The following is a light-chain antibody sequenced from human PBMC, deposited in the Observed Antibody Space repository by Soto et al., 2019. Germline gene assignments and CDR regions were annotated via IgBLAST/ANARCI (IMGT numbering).Light chain of an antibody. Sequence: EIVLTQSPGTLSLSPGERATLSCRASQSVSSSYLAWYQQKPGQAPRLLIYGASSRATGSPDRFSGSGCGTAFTLTISRLEPEDVAVYYCQQYGSSPPWTFGQGTKVEIK. V-gene: IGKV3-20*01. CDR3: QQYGSSPPWT. CDR1: QSVSSSY. J-gene: IGKJ1*01. CDR2: GAS.